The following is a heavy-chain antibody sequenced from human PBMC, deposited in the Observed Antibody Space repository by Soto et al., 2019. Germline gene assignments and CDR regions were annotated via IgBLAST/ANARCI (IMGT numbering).Heavy chain of an antibody. D-gene: IGHD3-22*01. CDR3: ARIPASVSGYYSNDVGNFDY. J-gene: IGHJ4*02. CDR1: GYTFTSYG. V-gene: IGHV1-18*04. Sequence: QVQLVQSGAEVKKPGASVKVSCKASGYTFTSYGISWVRQAPGQGLEWMGWISAYNGNTNYAQKLQGRVTMTTDTSTSTAYMELRSLRSDDTAVYYCARIPASVSGYYSNDVGNFDYWGQGTLVTVSS. CDR2: ISAYNGNT.